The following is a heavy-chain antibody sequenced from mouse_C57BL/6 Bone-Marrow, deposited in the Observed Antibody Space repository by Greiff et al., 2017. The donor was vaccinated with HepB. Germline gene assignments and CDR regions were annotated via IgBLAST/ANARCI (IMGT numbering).Heavy chain of an antibody. CDR3: ARQVNWAVFAY. D-gene: IGHD4-1*01. J-gene: IGHJ3*01. CDR2: ISSGGSYT. Sequence: EVQLVESGGDLVKPGGSLKLSCAASGFTFSSYGMSWVRQTPDKRLEWVATISSGGSYTYYPDNAKNTLYLQMSSLKSEDTAMYYCARQVNWAVFAYWGQGTLVTVSA. V-gene: IGHV5-6*01. CDR1: GFTFSSYG.